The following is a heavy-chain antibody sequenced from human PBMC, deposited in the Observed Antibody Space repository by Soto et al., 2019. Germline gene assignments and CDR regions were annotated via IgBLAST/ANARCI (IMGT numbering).Heavy chain of an antibody. V-gene: IGHV1-18*01. CDR3: ARDNGFGESDV. CDR2: ISAYNGHT. J-gene: IGHJ6*02. D-gene: IGHD3-10*01. CDR1: GYSFTSHG. Sequence: QVQLVQSGAEVKKPGASVKVSCKASGYSFTSHGITWVRQAPGQGLEWMGWISAYNGHTNYAQKLQGRVTMTTDTSTSTAYVELRSLRSDDTAVYYCARDNGFGESDVWGQGTTVTVSS.